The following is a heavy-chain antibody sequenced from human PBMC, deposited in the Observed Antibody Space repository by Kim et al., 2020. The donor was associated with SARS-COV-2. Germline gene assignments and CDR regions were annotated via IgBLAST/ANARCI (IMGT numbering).Heavy chain of an antibody. D-gene: IGHD3-10*01. CDR2: SVPLMAP. V-gene: IGHV3-23*01. Sequence: GGSLRLSCTASGFTFTKYAMNWVRQAPERGRNGSQVSVPLMAPHTTQAPWGGRFTISRDNSKNTLSLQMNSLRVEDTALYYCAKDGISGNGIWDPSDLWGQGTMVTVSS. J-gene: IGHJ3*01. CDR1: GFTFTKYA. CDR3: AKDGISGNGIWDPSDL.